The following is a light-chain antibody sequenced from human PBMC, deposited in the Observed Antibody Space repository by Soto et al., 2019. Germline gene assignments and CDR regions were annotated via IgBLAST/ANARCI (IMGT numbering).Light chain of an antibody. CDR2: GAS. CDR1: QIVSNNY. CDR3: QQYGSSGT. J-gene: IGKJ1*01. V-gene: IGKV3-20*01. Sequence: IVLPQSPGTLSLSPGERATLCCRASQIVSNNYLAWYQQGPGPAPRLLIYGASNRATGIPVRFSGSGSGTAFTLTIIRLEPEDFAVYYCQQYGSSGTFGQGAKVDIK.